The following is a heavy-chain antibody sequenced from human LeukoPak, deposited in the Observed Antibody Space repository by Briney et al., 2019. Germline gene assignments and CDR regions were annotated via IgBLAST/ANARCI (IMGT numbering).Heavy chain of an antibody. V-gene: IGHV1-2*02. Sequence: ASVEVSCKASGYTFTGYYMHWVRQAPGQGLEWMGWINPNSGGTNYAQKFQGRVTMTRDTSISTAYMELSRLRSDDTAVYYCARGEYYYDSSGYQLVWGQGTLVTVSS. CDR2: INPNSGGT. J-gene: IGHJ4*02. D-gene: IGHD3-22*01. CDR3: ARGEYYYDSSGYQLV. CDR1: GYTFTGYY.